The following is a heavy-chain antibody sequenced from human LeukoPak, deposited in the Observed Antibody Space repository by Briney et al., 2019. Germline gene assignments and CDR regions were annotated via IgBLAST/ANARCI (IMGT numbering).Heavy chain of an antibody. Sequence: PGGSLRLSCTASGLTFSSYWMSWVRQALGKGLEWVANIKQDGSEKYSVDSVKGRFTISRDNAKNSLYLQMNSLRTEDTAVYYCARYCGGDCFGMDVWGQGTSVTVSS. V-gene: IGHV3-7*01. J-gene: IGHJ6*02. CDR2: IKQDGSEK. CDR1: GLTFSSYW. D-gene: IGHD2-21*01. CDR3: ARYCGGDCFGMDV.